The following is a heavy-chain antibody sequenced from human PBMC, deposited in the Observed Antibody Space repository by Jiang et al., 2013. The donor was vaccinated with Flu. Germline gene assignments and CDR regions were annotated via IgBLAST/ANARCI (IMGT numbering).Heavy chain of an antibody. CDR2: IIPTVRIT. Sequence: SGAEVKKPWVLVKVSCKASGGTFSGFAVSWVRQAPGQGLEWMGRIIPTVRITNYAQKSQGRVTLTADKSSSTAYMELSGLRSEDTAVYYCVREDVDTPTGSDYYYHGMDVWGQGTTVTVS. V-gene: IGHV1-69*04. CDR1: GGTFSGFA. CDR3: VREDVDTPTGSDYYYHGMDV. J-gene: IGHJ6*02. D-gene: IGHD5-18*01.